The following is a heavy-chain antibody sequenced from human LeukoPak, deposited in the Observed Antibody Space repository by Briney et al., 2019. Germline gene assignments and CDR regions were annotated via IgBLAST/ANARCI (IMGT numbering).Heavy chain of an antibody. J-gene: IGHJ4*02. CDR2: ISGSGGST. D-gene: IGHD2-2*02. V-gene: IGHV3-23*01. Sequence: GGSLRLSCAASGFTFSSYAMSWVRQAPGKGLEWVSAISGSGGSTYYADSVKGRFTISRDNSKNTLYLQMNSLRAEDTAVYYCAKGEGFVVVPAAIPAFGYWGQGTLVTVSS. CDR1: GFTFSSYA. CDR3: AKGEGFVVVPAAIPAFGY.